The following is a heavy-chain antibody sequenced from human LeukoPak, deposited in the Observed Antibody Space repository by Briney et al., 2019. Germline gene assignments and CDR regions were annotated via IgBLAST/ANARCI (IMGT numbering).Heavy chain of an antibody. Sequence: GGSLRLSCAASGFTFNSYEMNWVRQAPGKGLEWVSYISSSGSTIYYADSVKGRFTISRDDSKNTLSLQMNSLRVEDTATYYCARDLAWGAFDYWGQGTLVTVSS. V-gene: IGHV3-48*03. D-gene: IGHD7-27*01. CDR2: ISSSGSTI. CDR3: ARDLAWGAFDY. J-gene: IGHJ4*02. CDR1: GFTFNSYE.